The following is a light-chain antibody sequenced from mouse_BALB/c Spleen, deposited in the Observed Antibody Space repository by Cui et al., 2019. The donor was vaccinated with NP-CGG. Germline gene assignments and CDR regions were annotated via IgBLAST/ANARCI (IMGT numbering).Light chain of an antibody. CDR3: ALWYSNHWV. CDR1: TGAVTTSNY. Sequence: QAVVSPESALTTSPGETVTLTCRSSTGAVTTSNYANWVQEKPDHLFTGIIGGTYNRAPGVPARFSGSLIGDKAALTITGAQTEDEAIYFCALWYSNHWVFGGGTKLTVL. V-gene: IGLV1*01. J-gene: IGLJ1*01. CDR2: GTY.